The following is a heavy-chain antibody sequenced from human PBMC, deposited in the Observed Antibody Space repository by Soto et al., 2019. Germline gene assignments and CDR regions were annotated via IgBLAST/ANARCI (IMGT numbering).Heavy chain of an antibody. V-gene: IGHV3-23*01. J-gene: IGHJ6*02. D-gene: IGHD4-17*01. CDR2: ISGSGGST. CDR1: GFTFSSYA. Sequence: GGSLRLSCAASGFTFSSYAMSWVRQAPGKGLEWVSAISGSGGSTYYADSVKGRFTISRDNSKNTLYLQMNSLRAEDTAVYYCAKDMGSTVTYYYYYYGMDVWGQGTTVTVSS. CDR3: AKDMGSTVTYYYYYYGMDV.